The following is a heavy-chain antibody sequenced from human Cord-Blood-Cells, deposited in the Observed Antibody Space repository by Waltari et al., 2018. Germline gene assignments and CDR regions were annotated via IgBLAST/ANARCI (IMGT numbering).Heavy chain of an antibody. CDR2: ITPNRGGT. J-gene: IGHJ3*02. D-gene: IGHD3-10*01. CDR1: GYTFTGYY. CDR3: ARDRGKSAFDI. V-gene: IGHV1-2*02. Sequence: QVQLVQSGAEVKKPGASVKVSCKASGYTFTGYYMHWVRQAPGQGLEWMGWITPNRGGTNYAQKFQGRVTMTRDTSISTAYMELSRLRSDDTAVYYCARDRGKSAFDIWGQGTMVTVSS.